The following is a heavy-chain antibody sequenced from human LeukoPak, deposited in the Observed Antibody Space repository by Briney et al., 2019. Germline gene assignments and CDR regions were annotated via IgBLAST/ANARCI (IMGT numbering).Heavy chain of an antibody. CDR3: AKDAYGSGSTQDY. Sequence: GGSLRLSCAASGFTFSSYCMHWVRQAPGKGLEWVAFIRYDGSNKYYADSVKGRFTISRDNSKNTLYLQMNSLRAEDTAVYYCAKDAYGSGSTQDYWGQGTLVTVSS. D-gene: IGHD3-10*01. CDR1: GFTFSSYC. V-gene: IGHV3-30*02. CDR2: IRYDGSNK. J-gene: IGHJ4*02.